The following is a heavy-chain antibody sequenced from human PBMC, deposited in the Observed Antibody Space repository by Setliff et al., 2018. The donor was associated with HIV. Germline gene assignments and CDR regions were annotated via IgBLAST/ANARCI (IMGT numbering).Heavy chain of an antibody. CDR3: ARHCGYSPGQICYYYLDI. J-gene: IGHJ6*03. V-gene: IGHV4-39*01. D-gene: IGHD5-18*01. CDR2: IYYNGSP. Sequence: PSETLSLTCSVSGASIGSSHDYWGWIRQPPGKGLEWVASIYYNGSPFYNPSLKSRVTISVDTSKNQFSLNLSSVTAADTAVYYRARHCGYSPGQICYYYLDIWGKGTTVTVSS. CDR1: GASIGSSHDY.